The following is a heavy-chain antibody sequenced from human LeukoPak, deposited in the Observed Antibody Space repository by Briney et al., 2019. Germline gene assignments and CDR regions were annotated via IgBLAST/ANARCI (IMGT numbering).Heavy chain of an antibody. CDR3: ARDGPQRFRGLATSIFFDY. Sequence: PGGSLRLSCAASGFTFSSYGMHWVRQAPGKGLEWVSSISSSSYIYYADSVKGRFTISRDNAKNSLYLQMNSLRAEDTAVYYCARDGPQRFRGLATSIFFDYWGQGTLVTVSS. CDR2: ISSSSYI. CDR1: GFTFSSYG. V-gene: IGHV3-21*01. D-gene: IGHD3-10*01. J-gene: IGHJ4*02.